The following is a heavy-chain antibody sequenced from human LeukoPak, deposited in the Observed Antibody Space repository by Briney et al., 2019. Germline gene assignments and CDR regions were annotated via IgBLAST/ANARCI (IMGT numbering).Heavy chain of an antibody. CDR2: ISGSGGST. CDR3: AKRTPHGQWLYCFDY. Sequence: GGSLRLSCAASGFTFSSYAMGWVRQTPGKGLEWVSAISGSGGSTYYADSVKGRFTISRDNSKNTLYLQMSSLRAEDTAVYYCAKRTPHGQWLYCFDYWGQGTLVTVSS. V-gene: IGHV3-23*01. D-gene: IGHD6-19*01. J-gene: IGHJ4*02. CDR1: GFTFSSYA.